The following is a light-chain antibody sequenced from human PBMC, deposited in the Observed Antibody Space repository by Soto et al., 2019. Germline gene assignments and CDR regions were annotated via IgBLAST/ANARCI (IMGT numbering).Light chain of an antibody. V-gene: IGKV1-9*01. Sequence: MRVAQCTCAVSGGGVVMITITGRESQSIISYLNWYQQKPGKAPKLLIYAASSLQSGVPPTFSGSRSGTAFSPTLRSLQPEHFATHSCQQLNSYPITFAQGTRLEIK. CDR1: QSIISY. CDR3: QQLNSYPIT. CDR2: AAS. J-gene: IGKJ5*01.